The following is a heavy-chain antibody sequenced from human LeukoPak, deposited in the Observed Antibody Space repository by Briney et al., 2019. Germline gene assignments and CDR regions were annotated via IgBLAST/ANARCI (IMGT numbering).Heavy chain of an antibody. Sequence: SSETLSLTCTVSGGSISSSSYYWGWIRQPPGKGLEWIGSIYYSGSTYYNPSLKSRVTISVDTSKNQFSLKLSSVTAADTAVYYCARIQGRWLANFDYWGQGTLVTVSS. CDR2: IYYSGST. CDR1: GGSISSSSYY. V-gene: IGHV4-39*01. CDR3: ARIQGRWLANFDY. J-gene: IGHJ4*02. D-gene: IGHD6-19*01.